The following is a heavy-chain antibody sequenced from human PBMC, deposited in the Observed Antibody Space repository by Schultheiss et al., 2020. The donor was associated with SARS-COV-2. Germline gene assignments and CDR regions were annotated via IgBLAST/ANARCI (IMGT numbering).Heavy chain of an antibody. CDR3: ARGWYNWNYYYYGMDV. D-gene: IGHD1-20*01. V-gene: IGHV4-39*07. CDR1: GGSISSSSYY. J-gene: IGHJ6*02. Sequence: SETLSLTCTVSGGSISSSSYYWGWIRQPPGKGLEWIGEINHSGSTNYNPSLKSRVTISVDTSKNQFSLKLSSVTAADTAVYYCARGWYNWNYYYYGMDVWGQGTTVTVSS. CDR2: INHSGST.